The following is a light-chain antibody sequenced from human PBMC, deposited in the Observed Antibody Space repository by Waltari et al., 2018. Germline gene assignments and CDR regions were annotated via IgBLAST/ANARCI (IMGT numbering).Light chain of an antibody. Sequence: QSVLTQPPSASGTPGQRVTISCSGSNSNIGKNFVYWYQQLAGTAPKLLIYRVDQRPSGVPDRFSSSKSGTSASLAISGLRSEEEADYYCAAWDDSLSGQVLFGGGTKLTVL. CDR2: RVD. V-gene: IGLV1-47*01. CDR3: AAWDDSLSGQVL. CDR1: NSNIGKNF. J-gene: IGLJ3*02.